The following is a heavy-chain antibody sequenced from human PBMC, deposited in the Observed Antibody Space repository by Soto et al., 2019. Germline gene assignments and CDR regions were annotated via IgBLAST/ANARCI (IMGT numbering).Heavy chain of an antibody. Sequence: GVSLRLSCAASGFTFSDYYMSWIRQSPGKGLEWVSYISSSGSTIYYADSVKGRFTISRDNAKNSLYLQMNSLRAEDTAVYYCDTATPEYFEYWGKGTLVTVSS. CDR1: GFTFSDYY. J-gene: IGHJ4*02. D-gene: IGHD1-26*01. CDR3: DTATPEYFEY. CDR2: ISSSGSTI. V-gene: IGHV3-11*01.